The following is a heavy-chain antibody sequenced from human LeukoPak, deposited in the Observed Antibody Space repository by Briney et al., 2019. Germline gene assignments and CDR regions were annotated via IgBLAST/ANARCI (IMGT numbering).Heavy chain of an antibody. V-gene: IGHV3-23*01. CDR2: ISESGHET. CDR3: AKQWVDC. Sequence: PGGSLRLSCAASGFTFSNAWMSWVRQAPGKGLEWVSSISESGHETHYADSVKGRFTTSRDNSQNTLFLQMNSLRPEDTALYYCAKQWVDCWGQGTLVTVSS. CDR1: GFTFSNAW. D-gene: IGHD1-26*01. J-gene: IGHJ4*02.